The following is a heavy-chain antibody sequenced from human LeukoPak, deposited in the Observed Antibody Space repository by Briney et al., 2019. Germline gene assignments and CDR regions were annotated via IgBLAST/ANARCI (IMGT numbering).Heavy chain of an antibody. CDR1: GFTFSNAW. Sequence: PGGSLRLSCAASGFTFSNAWMSWVRQAPGKGLEWVGRIKSKTDGGTTDYAAPVKGRFTISRDDSKNTLYLQMNSLKTEDTAVYYCTTHSYDRGYSYELSPFGLTDYWGQGTLVTVSS. J-gene: IGHJ4*02. CDR3: TTHSYDRGYSYELSPFGLTDY. CDR2: IKSKTDGGTT. D-gene: IGHD5-18*01. V-gene: IGHV3-15*01.